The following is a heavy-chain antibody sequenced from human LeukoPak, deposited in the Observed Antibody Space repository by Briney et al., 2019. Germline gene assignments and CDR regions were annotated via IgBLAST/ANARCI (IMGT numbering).Heavy chain of an antibody. CDR2: IYYSGST. D-gene: IGHD6-13*01. J-gene: IGHJ5*02. CDR3: AREGRIAAAGTYWFDP. CDR1: GDSISSYY. Sequence: SETLSLTCTVSGDSISSYYWSWIRQPPGKGLEWIGHIYYSGSTNYNPSLKSRVTISVDTSKNHFSLKLTSVTAADTAVYYCAREGRIAAAGTYWFDPWGQGTLVTVSS. V-gene: IGHV4-59*01.